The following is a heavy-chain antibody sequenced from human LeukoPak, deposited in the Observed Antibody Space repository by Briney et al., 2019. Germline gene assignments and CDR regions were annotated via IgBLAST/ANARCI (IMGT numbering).Heavy chain of an antibody. J-gene: IGHJ6*02. Sequence: PSQTLSLTCTVSGGSLSSGVYCWSWIRQRPGEGLQWIGYICSSGSAYYNASLKSRVSMSTDTSNNQFSLKLNSVTAADTAVYYCARDGGGSLHGMDVWGQGTTVTVSS. CDR2: ICSSGSA. V-gene: IGHV4-31*03. CDR1: GGSLSSGVYC. D-gene: IGHD2-15*01. CDR3: ARDGGGSLHGMDV.